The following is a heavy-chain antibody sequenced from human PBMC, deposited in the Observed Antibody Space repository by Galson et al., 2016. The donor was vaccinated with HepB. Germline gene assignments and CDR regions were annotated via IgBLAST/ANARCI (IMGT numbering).Heavy chain of an antibody. CDR3: ARDGNHGYDMDY. CDR2: INTDGSST. J-gene: IGHJ4*02. V-gene: IGHV3-74*01. D-gene: IGHD3-9*01. Sequence: SLRLSCAVSGFTFSSHWMHWVRQAPGKGLVWVSRINTDGSSTSYADSVKGRFTISRDNAKNSLYLQMNSLRDEDTAIYFCARDGNHGYDMDYWGQGTLVTVSS. CDR1: GFTFSSHW.